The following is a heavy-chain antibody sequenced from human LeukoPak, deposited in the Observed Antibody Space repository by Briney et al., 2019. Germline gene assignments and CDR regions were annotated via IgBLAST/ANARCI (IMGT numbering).Heavy chain of an antibody. D-gene: IGHD1-26*01. CDR2: ISGDGGST. V-gene: IGHV3-23*01. CDR3: AKDRVGATTGNWFDP. J-gene: IGHJ5*02. CDR1: GFIFSTYT. Sequence: GGSLRLSCAASGFIFSTYTMAWVRQAPGGGLEWVSGISGDGGSTYNADSVRGRFAISRDNSKNTLYLQMNSLRAEDTAVYYCAKDRVGATTGNWFDPWGQGTLVTVSS.